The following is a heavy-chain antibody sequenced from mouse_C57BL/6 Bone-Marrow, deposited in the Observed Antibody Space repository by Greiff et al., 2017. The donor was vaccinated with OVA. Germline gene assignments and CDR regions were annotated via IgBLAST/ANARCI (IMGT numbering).Heavy chain of an antibody. CDR2: IYPRSGNT. CDR3: ARSLYYSGFWYFDV. Sequence: VQLQESGAELARPGASVKLSCKASGYTFTSYGISWVKQRTGQGLEWIGEIYPRSGNTYYNEKFKGKATLTADKSSSTAYMELRSLTSEDSAVYFCARSLYYSGFWYFDVWGTGTTVTVSS. CDR1: GYTFTSYG. V-gene: IGHV1-81*01. D-gene: IGHD1-1*01. J-gene: IGHJ1*03.